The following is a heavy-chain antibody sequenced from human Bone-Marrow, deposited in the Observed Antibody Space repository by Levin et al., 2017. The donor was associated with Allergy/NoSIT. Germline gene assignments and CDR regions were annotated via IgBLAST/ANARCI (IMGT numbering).Heavy chain of an antibody. CDR2: INHSGST. D-gene: IGHD3-3*01. CDR3: ARGPAVLRFLEWLFPFDY. V-gene: IGHV4-34*01. J-gene: IGHJ4*02. CDR1: GGSFSGYY. Sequence: GSLRLSCAVYGGSFSGYYWSWIRQPPGKGLEWIGEINHSGSTNYNPSLKSRVTISVDTSKNQFSLKLSSVTAADTAVYYCARGPAVLRFLEWLFPFDYWGQGTLVTVSS.